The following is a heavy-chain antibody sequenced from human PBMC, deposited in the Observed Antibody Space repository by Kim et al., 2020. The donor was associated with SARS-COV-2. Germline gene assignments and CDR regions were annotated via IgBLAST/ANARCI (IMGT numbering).Heavy chain of an antibody. CDR1: GFTFSDHY. CDR3: ARQTDSSGYYDAFDI. J-gene: IGHJ3*02. Sequence: GGSLRLSCAASGFTFSDHYMDWVRQAPGKGLEWVGRTRNKANSYTTEYAASVKGRFTISRDDSKNSLYLQMNSLKTEDTAVYYCARQTDSSGYYDAFDIWGQGTMVTVSS. CDR2: TRNKANSYTT. V-gene: IGHV3-72*01. D-gene: IGHD3-22*01.